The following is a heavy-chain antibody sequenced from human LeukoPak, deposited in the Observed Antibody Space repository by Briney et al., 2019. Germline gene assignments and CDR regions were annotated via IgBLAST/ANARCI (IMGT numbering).Heavy chain of an antibody. CDR3: ARQRSHSSGYVYYFDY. CDR2: IYYSGST. D-gene: IGHD3-22*01. Sequence: PSETLSLTCTVSGGSISSSSYYWGWIRQPPGKGLEWIGSIYYSGSTYYNPSLKSRVTISVDTSKNQFSLKLSSVTAADTAVYYCARQRSHSSGYVYYFDYWGQGTLVTVSS. V-gene: IGHV4-39*07. CDR1: GGSISSSSYY. J-gene: IGHJ4*02.